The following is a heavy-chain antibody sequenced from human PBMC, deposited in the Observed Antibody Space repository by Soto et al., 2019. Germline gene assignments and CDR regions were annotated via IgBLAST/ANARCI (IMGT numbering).Heavy chain of an antibody. CDR1: GGTFSSYA. J-gene: IGHJ6*02. CDR3: ARRGYYDFCSDSQSGMNV. V-gene: IGHV1-69*13. Sequence: SVKVSCKASGGTFSSYAISWVRQAPGQGLEWMGGIIPIFGTANYAQKFQGRVTITADESTRTAYMELSSLSSEDTAVYYCARRGYYDFCSDSQSGMNVWGQGTTVTVSS. D-gene: IGHD3-3*01. CDR2: IIPIFGTA.